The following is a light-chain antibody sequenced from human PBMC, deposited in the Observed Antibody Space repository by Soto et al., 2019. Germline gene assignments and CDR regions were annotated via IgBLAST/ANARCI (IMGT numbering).Light chain of an antibody. Sequence: EIVLTQSPVTLSLSPGERATLSCRASQSISSYLAWYQQKPGQAPRLLIYDASNRATGIPARFSGSGSGTDFTLTISSLEPEDFAIYYCQQRSNWITFGQGTRLEMK. CDR2: DAS. V-gene: IGKV3-11*01. J-gene: IGKJ5*01. CDR1: QSISSY. CDR3: QQRSNWIT.